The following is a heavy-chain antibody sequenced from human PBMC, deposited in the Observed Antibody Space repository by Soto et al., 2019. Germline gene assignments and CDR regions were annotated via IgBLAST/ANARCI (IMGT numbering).Heavy chain of an antibody. Sequence: GGSLRLSCAASGFTFSSYGMHWVRQAPGKGLEWVAVISYDGSNKYYADSVKGRFTISRDNSKNTLFLQMNGLRAEDTAVYYCSKGGSKAGMDVWGQGTTVTVSS. V-gene: IGHV3-30*18. CDR3: SKGGSKAGMDV. J-gene: IGHJ6*02. D-gene: IGHD1-26*01. CDR2: ISYDGSNK. CDR1: GFTFSSYG.